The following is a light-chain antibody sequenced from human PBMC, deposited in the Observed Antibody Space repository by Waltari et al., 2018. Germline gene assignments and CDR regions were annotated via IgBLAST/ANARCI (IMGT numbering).Light chain of an antibody. J-gene: IGLJ3*02. CDR1: SSDVGAYDY. CDR3: CSYANAKWV. Sequence: QSVLTQPRSVSGSPGQSVAISSTGTSSDVGAYDYVSWYQQYPGKAPKVMIYGVYKRPSGVPVRFSGSKSGNTASLTISGLQAEDEADYYCCSYANAKWVFGGGTRLTVL. CDR2: GVY. V-gene: IGLV2-11*01.